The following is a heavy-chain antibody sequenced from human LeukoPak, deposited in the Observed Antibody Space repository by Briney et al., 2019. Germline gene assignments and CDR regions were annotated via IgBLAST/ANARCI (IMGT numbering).Heavy chain of an antibody. Sequence: KPSETLSLTCTVSGGSISSYYWSWIRQPPGKGLEWIGYIYYSGSTNYNPSLKSRVTISVDTSKNQFSLKLSSVTAADTAVYYCARGRGGSDYYYMDVWGKGTTVTVSS. CDR3: ARGRGGSDYYYMDV. D-gene: IGHD3-10*01. J-gene: IGHJ6*03. CDR1: GGSISSYY. CDR2: IYYSGST. V-gene: IGHV4-59*12.